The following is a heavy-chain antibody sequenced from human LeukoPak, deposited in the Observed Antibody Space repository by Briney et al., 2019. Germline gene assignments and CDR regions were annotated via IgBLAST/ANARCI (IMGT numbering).Heavy chain of an antibody. D-gene: IGHD3-16*02. CDR1: GFTFSSYG. V-gene: IGHV3-33*01. CDR3: ARGITFGGVIPLRYYFDY. Sequence: GGSLRLSCAASGFTFSSYGMHWVRQAPGKGLEWVAVIWYDGSNKYYADSVKGRFTISRDNSKNTLYLQMNSLRAEDTAVYYCARGITFGGVIPLRYYFDYWGQGTLVTVSS. J-gene: IGHJ4*02. CDR2: IWYDGSNK.